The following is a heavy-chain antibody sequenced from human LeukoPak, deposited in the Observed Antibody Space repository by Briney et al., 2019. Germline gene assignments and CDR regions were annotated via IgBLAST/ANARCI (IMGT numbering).Heavy chain of an antibody. D-gene: IGHD2-8*02. J-gene: IGHJ4*02. CDR2: ISYDGSNK. V-gene: IGHV3-30-3*01. CDR1: GFTFDDYA. Sequence: GGSLRLSCAASGFTFDDYAMHWVRQAPGKGLEWVAVISYDGSNKYYADSVKGRFTISRDNSKNTLYLQMNSLRAEDTAVYYCVKSGPYCTGASCYTSDYWGQGTLVTVSS. CDR3: VKSGPYCTGASCYTSDY.